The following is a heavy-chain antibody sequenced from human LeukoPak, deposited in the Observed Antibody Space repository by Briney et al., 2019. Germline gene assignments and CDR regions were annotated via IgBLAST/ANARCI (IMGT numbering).Heavy chain of an antibody. CDR3: ARDPEDTAMEPVKFYYYMDV. J-gene: IGHJ6*03. Sequence: GASVKVSCKASGYTFTGYYMHRVRQAPGQGLEWMGWINPNSGGTNYAQKFQGRVTMTRDTSISTAYMELSRLRSDDTAVYYCARDPEDTAMEPVKFYYYMDVWGKGTTVTVSS. CDR1: GYTFTGYY. CDR2: INPNSGGT. D-gene: IGHD5-18*01. V-gene: IGHV1-2*02.